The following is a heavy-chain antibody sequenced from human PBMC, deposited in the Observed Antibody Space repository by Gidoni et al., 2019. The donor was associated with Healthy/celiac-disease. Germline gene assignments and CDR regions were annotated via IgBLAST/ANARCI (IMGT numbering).Heavy chain of an antibody. CDR1: GFTISSHS. CDR3: ARLGYCTNGVYLPPQSGMDV. Sequence: ELQLVEPGGGSVQSGGSLRPSCAASGFTISSHSSNWVRHAPGKGLEWLSYMSSSVSTIYYADSVRDRFTVSRANATSSLSLQMNSLTAADAAVSYRARLGYCTNGVYLPPQSGMDVWGQGTTVTVSS. J-gene: IGHJ6*02. V-gene: IGHV3-48*01. D-gene: IGHD2-8*01. CDR2: MSSSVSTI.